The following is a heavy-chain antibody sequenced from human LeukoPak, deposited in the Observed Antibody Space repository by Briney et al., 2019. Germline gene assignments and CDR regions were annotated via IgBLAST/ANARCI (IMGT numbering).Heavy chain of an antibody. CDR3: ARGLGNPYYYYYMDV. D-gene: IGHD4-23*01. V-gene: IGHV1-2*02. CDR2: INPNSGGT. J-gene: IGHJ6*03. Sequence: ASVKVSCKASGYTFTGYYMHWVRQAPGQGLEWMGWINPNSGGTNYAQKFQGRVTMTRDTSISTAYMELSRLRSDDTAVYYCARGLGNPYYYYYMDVWGKGTTVTVSS. CDR1: GYTFTGYY.